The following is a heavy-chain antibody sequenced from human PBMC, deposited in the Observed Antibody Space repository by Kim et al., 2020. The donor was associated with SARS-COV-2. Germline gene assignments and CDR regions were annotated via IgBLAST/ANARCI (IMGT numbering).Heavy chain of an antibody. CDR3: AGDGGYYPYYFDY. D-gene: IGHD3-22*01. J-gene: IGHJ4*02. Sequence: CNPPRKSRVTLSVDPSKTQFSLKLSSVTAADSAVYFCAGDGGYYPYYFDYWGQGTLVTVSS. V-gene: IGHV4-4*07.